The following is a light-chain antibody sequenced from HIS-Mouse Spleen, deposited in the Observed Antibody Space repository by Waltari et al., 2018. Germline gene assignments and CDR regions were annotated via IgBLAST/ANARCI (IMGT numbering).Light chain of an antibody. CDR3: YSTDSSGNHRV. CDR2: EDS. V-gene: IGLV3-10*01. CDR1: ALPKKY. Sequence: SYELTQPPSVSVSLGQTARITCPGHALPKKYAYWYQQKSGQAPVLVIYEDSKRPSGIPERFSGSSSGTMATLTISGAQVEDEADYYCYSTDSSGNHRVFGGGTKLTVL. J-gene: IGLJ2*01.